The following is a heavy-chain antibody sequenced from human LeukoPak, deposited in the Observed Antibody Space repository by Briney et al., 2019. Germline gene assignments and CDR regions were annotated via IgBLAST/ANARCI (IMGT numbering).Heavy chain of an antibody. D-gene: IGHD3-16*02. CDR1: GYTFTSYG. V-gene: IGHV1-18*01. CDR2: ISAYNGNT. Sequence: ASVKVSCKASGYTFTSYGISWVRQAPGQGLEWMGWISAYNGNTNYAQKLQGRVTMTTDTSTSTAYMELRSLRSDDTAVYYCARDPPYDYVWGSYRYTGRPADYWGQGTLVTVSS. J-gene: IGHJ4*02. CDR3: ARDPPYDYVWGSYRYTGRPADY.